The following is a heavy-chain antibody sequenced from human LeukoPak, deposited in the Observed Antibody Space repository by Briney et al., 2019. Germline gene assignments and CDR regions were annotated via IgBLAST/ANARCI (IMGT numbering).Heavy chain of an antibody. J-gene: IGHJ4*02. Sequence: GGSLRLSCAASGFTLCDHWMRWVRHLPGEGLEWVANISPDGSFKFYVDSVKGRFTVSRDNAKNSLYLQMNSLRAEDTAMYYCVRVIVVVPTKFDYFDYWGQGTLVTVSS. CDR1: GFTLCDHW. V-gene: IGHV3-7*01. CDR2: ISPDGSFK. D-gene: IGHD2-21*02. CDR3: VRVIVVVPTKFDYFDY.